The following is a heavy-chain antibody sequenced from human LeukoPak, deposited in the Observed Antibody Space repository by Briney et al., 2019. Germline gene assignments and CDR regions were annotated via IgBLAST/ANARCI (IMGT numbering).Heavy chain of an antibody. CDR1: GFTFSSYS. D-gene: IGHD6-6*01. J-gene: IGHJ4*02. CDR3: AREATDSSFSGFDY. V-gene: IGHV3-21*01. Sequence: GGSLRLSCAASGFTFSSYSMNWVRQAPGKGLEWVSSISSSSYIYYADSVKGRFTISRDNAKNSQYLQMNSLRAEDTAVYYCAREATDSSFSGFDYWGQGTLVTASS. CDR2: ISSSSYI.